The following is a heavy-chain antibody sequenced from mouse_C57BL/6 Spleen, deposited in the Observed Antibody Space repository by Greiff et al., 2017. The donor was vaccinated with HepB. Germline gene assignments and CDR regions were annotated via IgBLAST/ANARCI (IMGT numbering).Heavy chain of an antibody. V-gene: IGHV1-55*01. Sequence: QVQLQQPGAELVKPGASVKMSCKASGYTFTSYWITWVKQRPGQGLEWIGDIYPGSGSTNYNEKFKSKATLTVDTSSSTAYMQLSSLTSEDSAVYYCARAGTYGSSPFYFDDWGQGTTLTVSS. CDR3: ARAGTYGSSPFYFDD. J-gene: IGHJ2*01. CDR2: IYPGSGST. D-gene: IGHD1-1*01. CDR1: GYTFTSYW.